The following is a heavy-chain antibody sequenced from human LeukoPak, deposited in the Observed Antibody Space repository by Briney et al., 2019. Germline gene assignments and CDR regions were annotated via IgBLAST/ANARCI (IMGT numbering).Heavy chain of an antibody. V-gene: IGHV3-23*01. D-gene: IGHD3-22*01. CDR1: GFTFSFYA. Sequence: GSLILACAASGFTFSFYAMSWVRQAPGKGLGWVSGITGSGGSTYYADSVKGRFTISRDNSKSTLYLQMNSLRAEDTAVYYCAKDRQVPITTPLDYWGQGALVTVSS. J-gene: IGHJ4*02. CDR3: AKDRQVPITTPLDY. CDR2: ITGSGGST.